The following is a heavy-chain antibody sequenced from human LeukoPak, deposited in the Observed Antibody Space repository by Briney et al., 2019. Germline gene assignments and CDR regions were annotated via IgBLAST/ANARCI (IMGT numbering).Heavy chain of an antibody. CDR1: GLTFSSYS. CDR3: ARGTGYCSSTSCYVWGY. CDR2: ISSSSSYI. V-gene: IGHV3-21*01. J-gene: IGHJ4*02. D-gene: IGHD2-2*01. Sequence: GGSLRLSCAASGLTFSSYSMNWVRQAPGKGLEWVSSISSSSSYIYYADSVKGRFTISRDNAKNSLYLQMNSLRAEDTAVYYCARGTGYCSSTSCYVWGYWGQGTLVTVSS.